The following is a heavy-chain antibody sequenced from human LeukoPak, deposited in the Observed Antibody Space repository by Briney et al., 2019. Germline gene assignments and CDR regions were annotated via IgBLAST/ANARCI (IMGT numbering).Heavy chain of an antibody. CDR2: ISSSCSSI. D-gene: IGHD4-17*01. J-gene: IGHJ4*02. V-gene: IGHV3-48*03. Sequence: GGSLRLSCAASGFTFSSYEMNWVRQAPGKGLEWVSYISSSCSSIYYADSVRGRFTISREKAKNSLYLQMNSLRAKDTAVYYCPRGDYGDYVLVYWGQGTLVTVPS. CDR3: PRGDYGDYVLVY. CDR1: GFTFSSYE.